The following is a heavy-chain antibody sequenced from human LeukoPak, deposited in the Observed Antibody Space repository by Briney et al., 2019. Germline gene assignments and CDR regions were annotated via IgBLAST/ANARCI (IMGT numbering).Heavy chain of an antibody. CDR2: IKSKTDGGTI. V-gene: IGHV3-15*07. Sequence: PGGSLRLSCATSGFIFTNAWMKWVRQAPGKGLEWVGRIKSKTDGGTIDYAAPVKGRFTISRDDSKNTLYLQMNSLKTEDTAVYYCTTEHLHTAMSDWGQGTLVTVSS. CDR3: TTEHLHTAMSD. J-gene: IGHJ4*02. CDR1: GFIFTNAW. D-gene: IGHD5-18*01.